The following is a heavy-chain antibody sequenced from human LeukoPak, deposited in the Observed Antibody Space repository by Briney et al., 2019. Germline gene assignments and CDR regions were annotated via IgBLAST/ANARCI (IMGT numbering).Heavy chain of an antibody. CDR2: INHNGNVN. Sequence: GGCLRLSCAASGYTFSNYGTNWARQAPGKGLEWVASINHNGNVNYYVDSVKGRFTISRDNAKNSLYLQMSNLRAEDTAVYFCARGGGLDVWGQGATVTVSS. J-gene: IGHJ6*02. D-gene: IGHD3-16*01. CDR3: ARGGGLDV. V-gene: IGHV3-7*03. CDR1: GYTFSNYG.